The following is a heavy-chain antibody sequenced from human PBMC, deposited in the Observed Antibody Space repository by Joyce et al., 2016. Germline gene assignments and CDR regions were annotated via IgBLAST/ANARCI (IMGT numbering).Heavy chain of an antibody. CDR3: ARDFDNHDFWSGFGYYNGLDV. V-gene: IGHV3-30*03. Sequence: QVHLVESGGGVVQSGRSLRLSCEVSGFTFNSYAMYWVGQAPGRGLEWVAVISNDGGNTYYADSLKGRFTVSRDNSKNTLYLEMNSLRTEDTAVYFCARDFDNHDFWSGFGYYNGLDVWGLGTTVIVSS. CDR1: GFTFNSYA. J-gene: IGHJ6*02. CDR2: ISNDGGNT. D-gene: IGHD3-3*01.